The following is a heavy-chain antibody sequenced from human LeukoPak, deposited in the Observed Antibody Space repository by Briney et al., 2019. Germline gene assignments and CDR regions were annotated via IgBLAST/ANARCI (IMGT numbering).Heavy chain of an antibody. D-gene: IGHD5-18*01. CDR3: ARRRRIPLSHLDY. V-gene: IGHV4-61*01. CDR2: IYYSGST. J-gene: IGHJ4*02. CDR1: GGSVSSGTYY. Sequence: SETLSLTCTVSGGSVSSGTYYWSCIRQPPGKGLEWFGYIYYSGSTNYNPSLKRRVTISVDTSKNQFSLKLSSVTAADTAVYHCARRRRIPLSHLDYWGQGTLVTVSS.